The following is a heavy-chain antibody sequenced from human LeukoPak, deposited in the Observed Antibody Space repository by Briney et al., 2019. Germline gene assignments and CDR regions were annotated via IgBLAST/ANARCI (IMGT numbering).Heavy chain of an antibody. J-gene: IGHJ6*04. V-gene: IGHV3-30*04. CDR2: ISYDGSNK. Sequence: GRSLRLSCAASGFTFSSYAMHWVRQAPGKGLEWVAVISYDGSNKYYADSVKGRFTISRDNSKNTLYLQMNSLRAEDTAVYYCAREKQQPVPHYYYGMDVWGKGTTVTVSS. CDR1: GFTFSSYA. D-gene: IGHD6-13*01. CDR3: AREKQQPVPHYYYGMDV.